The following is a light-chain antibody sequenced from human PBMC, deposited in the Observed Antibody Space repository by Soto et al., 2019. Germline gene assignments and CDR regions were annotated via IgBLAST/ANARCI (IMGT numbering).Light chain of an antibody. CDR2: GAP. J-gene: IGKJ5*01. V-gene: IGKV3-15*01. CDR3: QQYNNWIT. Sequence: PATLSVSPGERATLSCRASQSVSSNLAWYQQKPGQAPRLLIYGAPTRATGIPARFSGSWSGTEFTLTISSLQSEDFAVYYCQQYNNWITFGQGTRLEIK. CDR1: QSVSSN.